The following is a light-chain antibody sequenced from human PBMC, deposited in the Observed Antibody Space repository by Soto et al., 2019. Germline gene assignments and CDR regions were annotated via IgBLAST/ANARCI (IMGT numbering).Light chain of an antibody. J-gene: IGKJ5*01. CDR2: GAF. CDR1: QSVSRN. CDR3: QQYNNWPPYT. V-gene: IGKV3-15*01. Sequence: EIVMTRSPATLSVSPGERATLSCRASQSVSRNLAWYQQKPGQAPRLLIYGAFTRATGIPARFSGSGSGTEFTLTISGLQSEDFAVYYCQQYNNWPPYTFGQGTRLEIK.